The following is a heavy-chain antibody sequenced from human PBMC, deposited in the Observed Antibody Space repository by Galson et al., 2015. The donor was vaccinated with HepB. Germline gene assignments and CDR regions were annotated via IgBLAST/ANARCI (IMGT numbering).Heavy chain of an antibody. CDR1: GGTFSSYA. V-gene: IGHV1-69*13. CDR2: IIPIFGTA. CDR3: ATGIAAASLPDY. Sequence: SVKVSCKASGGTFSSYAISWVRQAPGQGLECMGGIIPIFGTANYAQKFQGRVTITAVESTSTAYMELSSLRSEDTAVYYCATGIAAASLPDYWGQGTLVTVSS. D-gene: IGHD6-13*01. J-gene: IGHJ4*02.